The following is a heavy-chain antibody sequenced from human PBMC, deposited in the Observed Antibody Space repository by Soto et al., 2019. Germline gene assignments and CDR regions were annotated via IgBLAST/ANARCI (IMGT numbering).Heavy chain of an antibody. D-gene: IGHD5-12*01. CDR3: ARRIVATETFDY. CDR2: VSYAGRT. Sequence: QVRLQESGPGLVKPSETLSLTCTVSGGYLISYYWSWIRQPPGQGLEWIGFVSYAGRTKYNPSLNSRVTISLEASKNHSPVKGTSVTAADTAVYYCARRIVATETFDYWGQGTLVTVSS. V-gene: IGHV4-59*08. J-gene: IGHJ4*02. CDR1: GGYLISYY.